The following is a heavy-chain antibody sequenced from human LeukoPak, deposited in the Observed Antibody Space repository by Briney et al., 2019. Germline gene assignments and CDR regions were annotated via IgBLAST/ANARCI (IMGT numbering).Heavy chain of an antibody. CDR1: GFTFSSYA. CDR3: AKKGRRIVGATVY. D-gene: IGHD1-26*01. Sequence: GGSLRLSCAASGFTFSSYAMSWVRQAPGKGLEWVSAISGSGGSTYYADSVKGRFTISRDNSKNTLYLQMNSLRAEDTAVYYGAKKGRRIVGATVYWGQGALVTVSS. CDR2: ISGSGGST. J-gene: IGHJ4*02. V-gene: IGHV3-23*01.